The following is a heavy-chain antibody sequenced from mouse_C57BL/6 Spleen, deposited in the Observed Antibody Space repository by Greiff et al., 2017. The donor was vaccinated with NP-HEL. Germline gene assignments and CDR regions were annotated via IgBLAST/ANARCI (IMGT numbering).Heavy chain of an antibody. V-gene: IGHV1-82*01. CDR2: IYPGDGDT. J-gene: IGHJ4*01. Sequence: VQLQESGPELVKPGASVKISCKASGYAFSSSWMNWVKQRPGKGLEWIGRIYPGDGDTNYNGKFKGKATLTADKSSSTAYLQLSSLTSEDSAVYFCARDVRGAMDDWGQGTSVTVSS. CDR1: GYAFSSSW. CDR3: ARDVRGAMDD.